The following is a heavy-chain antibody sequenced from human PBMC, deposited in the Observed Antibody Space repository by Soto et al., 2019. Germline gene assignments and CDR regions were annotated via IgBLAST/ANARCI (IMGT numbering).Heavy chain of an antibody. V-gene: IGHV3-48*02. CDR1: GIIFSDYS. J-gene: IGHJ6*02. Sequence: EVQLVESGGALVQPGGSLRLSCAASGIIFSDYSMNWVRQAPGKGLEWVSYIGSSSSPRYYADSVKGRFTISRDNAKNSLYLQMNSLRDEDTAVYYCARDHDFWSGYSLHYYGLDGWGQGTTVVVSS. CDR2: IGSSSSPR. CDR3: ARDHDFWSGYSLHYYGLDG. D-gene: IGHD3-3*01.